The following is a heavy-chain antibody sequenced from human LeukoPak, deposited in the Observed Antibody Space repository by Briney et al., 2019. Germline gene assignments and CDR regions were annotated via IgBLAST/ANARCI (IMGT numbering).Heavy chain of an antibody. D-gene: IGHD1-26*01. CDR2: IYYSRTT. Sequence: SETLSLTCTVSGGSIISRNYYWGWSRPPPGQELERIGSIYYSRTTCNNPSLKSRVTISVDTSKNQFSLRLSSMTAADTAVYFCARQGAFDPWGRGALVSVCS. CDR1: GGSIISRNYY. CDR3: ARQGAFDP. J-gene: IGHJ5*02. V-gene: IGHV4-39*01.